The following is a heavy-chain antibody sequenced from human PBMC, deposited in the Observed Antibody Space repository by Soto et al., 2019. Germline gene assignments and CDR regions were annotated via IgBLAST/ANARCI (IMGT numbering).Heavy chain of an antibody. D-gene: IGHD2-21*01. CDR3: AREARDESFFDY. CDR2: IYYSGST. J-gene: IGHJ4*02. V-gene: IGHV4-31*03. CDR1: GASISSGGYY. Sequence: PSETLSLTCTVSGASISSGGYYWNWIRQHPGTGLEWIRYIYYSGSTYYNPSLESRLTISVDMSKNQFSLNLRSVTAADTAVYYCAREARDESFFDYWGQGTLVTVSS.